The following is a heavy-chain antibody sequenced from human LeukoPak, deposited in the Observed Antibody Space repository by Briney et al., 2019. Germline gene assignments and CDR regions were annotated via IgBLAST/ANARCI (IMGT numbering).Heavy chain of an antibody. D-gene: IGHD3-22*01. Sequence: ASVKVSCKASGGTFTSYGISWVRQAPGQGLEWMGWISAYNGNTNYAQKLQGRVTMTTDTSTSTAYMELRSLRSDDTAVYYCARDSYYYDSSGYYYLFDYWGQGTLVTVSS. CDR3: ARDSYYYDSSGYYYLFDY. V-gene: IGHV1-18*01. J-gene: IGHJ4*02. CDR1: GGTFTSYG. CDR2: ISAYNGNT.